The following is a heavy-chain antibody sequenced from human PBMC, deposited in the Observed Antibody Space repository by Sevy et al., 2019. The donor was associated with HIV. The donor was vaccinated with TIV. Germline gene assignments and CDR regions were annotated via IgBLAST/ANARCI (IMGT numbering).Heavy chain of an antibody. Sequence: SVKVSCKASGGTFSSYGISWVRQAPGQGLEWMGGIIPILGTVNYAQKFQGRVTITADESTKTAYMRLSSLRSEDADVYYCARGGGNGWYYFDYWGQETLVTVSS. D-gene: IGHD6-19*01. CDR2: IIPILGTV. CDR3: ARGGGNGWYYFDY. V-gene: IGHV1-69*13. J-gene: IGHJ4*02. CDR1: GGTFSSYG.